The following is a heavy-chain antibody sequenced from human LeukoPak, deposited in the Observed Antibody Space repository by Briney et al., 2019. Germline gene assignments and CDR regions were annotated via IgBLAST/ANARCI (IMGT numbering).Heavy chain of an antibody. J-gene: IGHJ5*02. D-gene: IGHD6-19*01. V-gene: IGHV4-34*01. CDR1: GGSFSGYY. Sequence: SETLTLTCAVYGGSFSGYYWSWIRQPPGKGLEWIGEINHSGSTNYNPSLKSRVTISVDTSKNQFSLKLSSVTAADTALYYCARGRQQWLVLWWFDPWGQGTLVTVSS. CDR2: INHSGST. CDR3: ARGRQQWLVLWWFDP.